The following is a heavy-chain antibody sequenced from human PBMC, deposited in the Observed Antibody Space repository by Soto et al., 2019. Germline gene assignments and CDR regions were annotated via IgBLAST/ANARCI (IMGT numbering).Heavy chain of an antibody. V-gene: IGHV3-7*01. Sequence: GGSLRLSCAVSGLTFSSYWMSWVRQAPGKGLEWVANIKQDGSEKYYVDSVRGRFTISRDNAKNSLYLQMNSLRAEDTAVYYCARVRDFWTVNWFDPWGQGTLVTVSS. CDR3: ARVRDFWTVNWFDP. CDR2: IKQDGSEK. CDR1: GLTFSSYW. J-gene: IGHJ5*02. D-gene: IGHD3-3*01.